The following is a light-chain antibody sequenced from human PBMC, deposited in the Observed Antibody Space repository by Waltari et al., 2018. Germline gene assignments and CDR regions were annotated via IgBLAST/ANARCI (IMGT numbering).Light chain of an antibody. Sequence: DIVMTQSPDSLAVSLGERATLKCKSSQTVLFRSNNKNYLAWYQQKPGQPPKLLIYWASTRESGVPDRFSGSGSGTDFTLTISSLQAEDVAVYYCQHYYSPPHTFGQGTKLEIK. CDR3: QHYYSPPHT. J-gene: IGKJ2*01. CDR2: WAS. V-gene: IGKV4-1*01. CDR1: QTVLFRSNNKNY.